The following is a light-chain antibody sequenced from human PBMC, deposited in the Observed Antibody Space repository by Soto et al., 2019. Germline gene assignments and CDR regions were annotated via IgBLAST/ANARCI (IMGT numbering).Light chain of an antibody. CDR2: AAS. V-gene: IGKV3-15*01. CDR3: EQYKNWPPWT. Sequence: EIVMTQSPATLSLSPGERVTLSCRASQSVSTDLAWYQQKPGQAPRLLIYAASTRATGVPARFSGSGSGTEFTLTISSLQSEDFAVYFCEQYKNWPPWTFDQGTKVEIK. J-gene: IGKJ1*01. CDR1: QSVSTD.